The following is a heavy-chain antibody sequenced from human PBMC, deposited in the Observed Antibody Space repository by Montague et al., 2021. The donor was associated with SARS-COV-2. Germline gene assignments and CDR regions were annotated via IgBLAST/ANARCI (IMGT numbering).Heavy chain of an antibody. Sequence: CAISGDSVSTHSGDWVWMRQSPSRGLERLGRTYYRSQWYNDYAVSLKTRITITPDTSKNLFSLQLRSVTPDDTAVYYCARMAVAPRPGAYYGMDVWGQGTTVTVS. CDR2: TYYRSQWYN. CDR1: GDSVSTHSGD. V-gene: IGHV6-1*01. J-gene: IGHJ6*02. D-gene: IGHD6-6*01. CDR3: ARMAVAPRPGAYYGMDV.